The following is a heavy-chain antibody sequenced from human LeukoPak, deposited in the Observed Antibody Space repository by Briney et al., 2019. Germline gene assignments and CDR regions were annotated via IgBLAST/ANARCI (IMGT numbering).Heavy chain of an antibody. J-gene: IGHJ4*02. D-gene: IGHD1-1*01. CDR3: ARGTGLFDC. Sequence: PGGSLRLSCAASGFTFSSYSMNWVRQAPGKGLEWVSSLSSASSFIYYADSVKGRFTISRDNAKKSLYLQMNSLRAEDTAVYYCARGTGLFDCWGQGTLDTVSS. CDR2: LSSASSFI. V-gene: IGHV3-21*01. CDR1: GFTFSSYS.